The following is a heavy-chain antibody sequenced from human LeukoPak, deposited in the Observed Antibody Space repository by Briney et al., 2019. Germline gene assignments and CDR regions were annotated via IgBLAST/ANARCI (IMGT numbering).Heavy chain of an antibody. V-gene: IGHV3-23*01. CDR1: GFTFSSYA. J-gene: IGHJ4*02. CDR2: ISGSGGST. CDR3: AKDMITFSQTFDY. Sequence: WGSLRLSCAASGFTFSSYAMSWVRQAPGKGLEWVSAISGSGGSTYYADSAKGRFTISRDNSKNTLYLQMNSLRAEDTAVYYCAKDMITFSQTFDYWGQGTLVTVSS. D-gene: IGHD1-14*01.